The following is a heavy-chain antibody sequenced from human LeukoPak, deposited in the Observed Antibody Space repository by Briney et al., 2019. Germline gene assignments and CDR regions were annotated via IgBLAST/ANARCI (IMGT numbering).Heavy chain of an antibody. D-gene: IGHD3-16*02. V-gene: IGHV3-23*01. CDR1: GFTFSSYA. CDR2: ISGSGGST. CDR3: AKEPYYDYVWGSYRYTNYFDY. Sequence: GGSLRLSCAASGFTFSSYAMSWVRQAPGKGLEWVSAISGSGGSTYYADSVKGRFTISRDNSKNTLYLQMNSLRAEDTAVYYCAKEPYYDYVWGSYRYTNYFDYWGQGTLVTVSS. J-gene: IGHJ4*02.